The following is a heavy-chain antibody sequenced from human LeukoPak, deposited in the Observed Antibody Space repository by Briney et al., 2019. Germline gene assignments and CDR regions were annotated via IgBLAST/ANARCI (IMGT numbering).Heavy chain of an antibody. Sequence: VASVTVSCKPSGYTFTSYGISWVRQAPGQGLEWMGWISAYNGNTNYAQKLQGRVTMTTDTSTSTAYMELRSLRSDDTAMYYCARDHIAVAGNAAFDIWGQGTMVTVSS. V-gene: IGHV1-18*01. CDR3: ARDHIAVAGNAAFDI. CDR2: ISAYNGNT. CDR1: GYTFTSYG. D-gene: IGHD6-19*01. J-gene: IGHJ3*02.